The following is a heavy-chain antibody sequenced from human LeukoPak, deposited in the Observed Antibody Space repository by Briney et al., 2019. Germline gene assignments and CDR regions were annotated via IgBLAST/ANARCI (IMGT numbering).Heavy chain of an antibody. D-gene: IGHD3-16*01. CDR3: ARPAYTAAYDL. CDR1: GFIFSTYW. V-gene: IGHV3-7*01. CDR2: MKGDGSEI. J-gene: IGHJ3*01. Sequence: PGGSLRLSCAASGFIFSTYWMMWARQAPGKGLEWVANMKGDGSEIHYVDSVKGRFTISRVNARNSLFLQMNGLRPEDTAVYYCARPAYTAAYDLWGQGTMVTVSS.